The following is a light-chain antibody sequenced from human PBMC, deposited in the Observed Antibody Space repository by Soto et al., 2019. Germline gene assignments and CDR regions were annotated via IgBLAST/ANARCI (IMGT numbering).Light chain of an antibody. CDR1: SSDVGEENY. CDR3: SSYTSSSRL. Sequence: QSVLTQPPSASGSPGQSVTITCSGTSSDVGEENYVSWYQQHPGKVPKLILYEVSKRPSGVPDRFSGSKSGNTASLTISGLQAEDEADYYCSSYTSSSRLFGGGTKVTVL. V-gene: IGLV2-8*01. J-gene: IGLJ2*01. CDR2: EVS.